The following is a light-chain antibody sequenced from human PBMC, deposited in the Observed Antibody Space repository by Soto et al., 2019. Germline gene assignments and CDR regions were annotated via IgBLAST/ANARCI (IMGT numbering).Light chain of an antibody. CDR1: SGSIASNY. J-gene: IGLJ3*02. Sequence: NFMLTQPHSVSESPGKTVTISCTRSSGSIASNYVQWYQQRPGSSPTTVIYEDNQRPSGVPDRFSGSIDSSSNSASRTISGLKTEDAADYYCQSFDSSDQVFGGGTKLTVL. V-gene: IGLV6-57*01. CDR3: QSFDSSDQV. CDR2: EDN.